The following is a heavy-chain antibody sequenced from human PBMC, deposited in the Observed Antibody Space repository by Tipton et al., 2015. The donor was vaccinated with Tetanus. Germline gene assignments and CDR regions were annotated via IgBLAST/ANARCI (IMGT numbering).Heavy chain of an antibody. CDR3: ASTIESAAANWYFDL. Sequence: TLSLTCTVSGGSISSSSYYWGWIRQPPGKGLEWIGSIYYSGSTYYNPSLKSRVTISVDTSKNQFSLKLSSMTAADTAVYYCASTIESAAANWYFDLWGRGTLVTVS. V-gene: IGHV4-39*01. J-gene: IGHJ2*01. CDR2: IYYSGST. D-gene: IGHD2-2*01. CDR1: GGSISSSSYY.